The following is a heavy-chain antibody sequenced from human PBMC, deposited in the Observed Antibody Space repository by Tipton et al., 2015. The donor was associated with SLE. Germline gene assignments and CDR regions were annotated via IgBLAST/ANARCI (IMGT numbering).Heavy chain of an antibody. CDR3: ARGRRYYYDSSGYSGRFDC. D-gene: IGHD3-22*01. J-gene: IGHJ4*02. V-gene: IGHV4-34*01. CDR1: GGSFSGYY. Sequence: TLSLTCAAYGGSFSGYYWSWIRQPPEKGLEWIGEINHSGSTNYNPSLKSRVTISVDTSKNQFSLKLSSVTAADTAVYYCARGRRYYYDSSGYSGRFDCWGQGTLVTVSS. CDR2: INHSGST.